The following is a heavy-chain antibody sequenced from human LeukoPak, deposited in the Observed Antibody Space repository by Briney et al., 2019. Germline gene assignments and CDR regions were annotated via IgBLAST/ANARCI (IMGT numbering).Heavy chain of an antibody. CDR1: GFTFSTYW. J-gene: IGHJ4*01. CDR2: IKEDGSEK. CDR3: ARDTRGESDY. V-gene: IGHV3-7*01. D-gene: IGHD2-2*01. Sequence: GGSLRLSCAAASGFTFSTYWMSWVRQAPGKGLEWVANIKEDGSEKNYVDSVEGRFTISRDNAKNSLYLQMNSLRAEDTAMYYCARDTRGESDYWGHGTLVTVSS.